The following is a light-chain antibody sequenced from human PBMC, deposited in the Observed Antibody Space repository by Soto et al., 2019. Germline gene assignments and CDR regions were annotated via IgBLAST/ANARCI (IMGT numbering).Light chain of an antibody. CDR3: CSYAGSKTYV. CDR2: EVN. Sequence: QSVLTQPPSASGSPGQSVAISCTGTSSDVGGYNYVSWYQQHPGKAPKLMIYEVNKRPSGVPDRYSGSQSGNTASLAISGLQAEDEADYYCCSYAGSKTYVFGTGTKVTVL. CDR1: SSDVGGYNY. V-gene: IGLV2-8*01. J-gene: IGLJ1*01.